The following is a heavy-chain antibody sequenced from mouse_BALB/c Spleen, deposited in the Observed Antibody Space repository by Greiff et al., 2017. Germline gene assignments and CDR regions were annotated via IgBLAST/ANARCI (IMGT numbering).Heavy chain of an antibody. CDR1: GFTFSSYA. J-gene: IGHJ1*01. CDR2: ISSGGST. V-gene: IGHV5-6-5*01. Sequence: DVKLVESGGGLVKPGGSLKLSCAASGFTFSSYAMSWVRQTPEKRLEWVASISSGGSTYYPDSVKGRFTISRDNARNILYLQMSSLRSEDTAMYYCARGYGSSLCYWYFDVWGAGTTVTVSS. CDR3: ARGYGSSLCYWYFDV. D-gene: IGHD1-1*01.